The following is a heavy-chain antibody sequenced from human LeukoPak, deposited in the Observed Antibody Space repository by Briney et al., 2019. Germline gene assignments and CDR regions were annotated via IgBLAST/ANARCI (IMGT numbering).Heavy chain of an antibody. V-gene: IGHV3-23*01. CDR2: ISGSGGST. CDR1: GFTFSSYA. Sequence: GGSLRLSCAASGFTFSSYAMSWVRQAPGKGLEWVSAISGSGGSTYYADSVKGRFTISRDNSKNTLYLQMNSLRAEDTAVYYCAKSLGDSSGYYLAPSDAFDIWGQGTMVTVSS. J-gene: IGHJ3*02. D-gene: IGHD3-22*01. CDR3: AKSLGDSSGYYLAPSDAFDI.